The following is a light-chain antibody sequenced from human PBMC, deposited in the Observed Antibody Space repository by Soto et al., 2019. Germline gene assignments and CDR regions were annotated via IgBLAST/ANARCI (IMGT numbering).Light chain of an antibody. CDR3: QPYNNN. V-gene: IGKV1-5*01. J-gene: IGKJ2*01. Sequence: DIQMTKSPATLSASVGDRVTITCRASHSITNWLAWYQQKPGKAPKVLIYDVSTLGSEVPSRFSGSGSGTEFTLSISSLQPDDFATYYCQPYNNNFGQGTKVEIK. CDR1: HSITNW. CDR2: DVS.